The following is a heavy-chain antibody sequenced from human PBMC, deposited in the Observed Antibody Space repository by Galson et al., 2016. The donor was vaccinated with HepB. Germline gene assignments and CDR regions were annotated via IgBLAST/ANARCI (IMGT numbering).Heavy chain of an antibody. Sequence: SETLSLTCAVSGYSISSGYSWGWIRQSPGKGLEWIASFYRSETTYYAPSLKNRVTISVDTSKNQFSLKLSSVTAADTAVYYCARAGTTVTTHYYYLDSWGQGTLVTVS. V-gene: IGHV4-38-2*01. CDR3: ARAGTTVTTHYYYLDS. CDR1: GYSISSGYS. J-gene: IGHJ4*02. CDR2: FYRSETT. D-gene: IGHD4-17*01.